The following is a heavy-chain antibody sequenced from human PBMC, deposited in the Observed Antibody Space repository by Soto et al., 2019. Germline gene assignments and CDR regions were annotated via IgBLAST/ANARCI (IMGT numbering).Heavy chain of an antibody. V-gene: IGHV1-18*01. J-gene: IGHJ5*02. CDR2: ISAYNGNT. CDR3: ATTVVYGDYVDWFDH. CDR1: GYTFTSYG. Sequence: QVQLVQSGAEVKKPGASVKVSCKASGYTFTSYGISWVRQAPGQGLEWMGWISAYNGNTNYAQKLQGRVNMTTDTSTSTAYMELRSLRSDDTAVYYCATTVVYGDYVDWFDHWGQGTLVTVSS. D-gene: IGHD4-17*01.